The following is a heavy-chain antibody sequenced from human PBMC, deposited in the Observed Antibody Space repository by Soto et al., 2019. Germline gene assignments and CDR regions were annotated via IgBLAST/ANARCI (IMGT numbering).Heavy chain of an antibody. CDR1: GFTFGSYW. D-gene: IGHD5-12*01. CDR2: IKNDGSAA. J-gene: IGHJ4*02. CDR3: AREGYPFDY. Sequence: GSLRLSCAASGFTFGSYWMHWVRQAPGKGLVWVSRIKNDGSAATYADSVKGRFTISRHNAENTLYLQMNSLRDEDTAVYYCAREGYPFDYWGQGTLVTVSS. V-gene: IGHV3-74*01.